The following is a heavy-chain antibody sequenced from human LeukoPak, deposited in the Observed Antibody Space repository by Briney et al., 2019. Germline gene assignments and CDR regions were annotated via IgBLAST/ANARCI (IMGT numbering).Heavy chain of an antibody. D-gene: IGHD3-22*01. CDR1: GGSFSGYY. Sequence: TSETLSLTCAVYGGSFSGYYWSWIRQPPGKGLEWIGEINHSGSTNYNPSLKSRVTISVDTSKNQFSLKLSSVTAADTAVYYCARTIPKWLIDAFDIWGQGTMVTVSS. V-gene: IGHV4-34*01. J-gene: IGHJ3*02. CDR2: INHSGST. CDR3: ARTIPKWLIDAFDI.